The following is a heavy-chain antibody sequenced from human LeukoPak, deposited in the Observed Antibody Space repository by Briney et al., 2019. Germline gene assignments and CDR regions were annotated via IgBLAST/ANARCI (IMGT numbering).Heavy chain of an antibody. V-gene: IGHV3-21*01. CDR2: ISSSSSYI. CDR1: GFTFSSYS. Sequence: GGSLRLSCAASGFTFSSYSMNWVRQAPGKGLEWVSSISSSSSYIYYADSVKGRFTISRDNAKNSLYLQMNSLRAEDTAEYYCARDMKPAAGRGFDYWGQGTLVTVSS. CDR3: ARDMKPAAGRGFDY. J-gene: IGHJ4*02. D-gene: IGHD6-13*01.